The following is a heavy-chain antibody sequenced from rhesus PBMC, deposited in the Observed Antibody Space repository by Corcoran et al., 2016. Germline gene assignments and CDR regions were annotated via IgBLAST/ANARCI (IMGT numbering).Heavy chain of an antibody. CDR1: GGSISSNW. CDR2: ISGSGGST. Sequence: QLQLQESGPGLVKPSETLSLTCAVSGGSISSNWWSWTHQPPGKGLEWIGRISGSGGSTSYNPSLKSRVTISTDTSKNQFSLKLSSVTAADTAVYYCARRLATVTLSYFDYWGQGVLVTVSS. J-gene: IGHJ4*01. D-gene: IGHD5-36*02. CDR3: ARRLATVTLSYFDY. V-gene: IGHV4-173*01.